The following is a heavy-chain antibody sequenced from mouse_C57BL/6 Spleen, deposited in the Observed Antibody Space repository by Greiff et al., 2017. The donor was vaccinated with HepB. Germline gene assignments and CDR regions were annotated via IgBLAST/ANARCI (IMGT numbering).Heavy chain of an antibody. CDR1: GYTFTSYW. D-gene: IGHD2-14*01. CDR2: INPSNGGT. CDR3: ARNRDYYYAMDY. Sequence: QVHVKQPGTELVKPGASVKLSCKASGYTFTSYWMHWVKQRPGQGLEWIGNINPSNGGTNYNEKFKSKATLTVDKSSSTAYMQLSSLTSEDSAVYYCARNRDYYYAMDYWGQGTSVTVSS. V-gene: IGHV1-53*01. J-gene: IGHJ4*01.